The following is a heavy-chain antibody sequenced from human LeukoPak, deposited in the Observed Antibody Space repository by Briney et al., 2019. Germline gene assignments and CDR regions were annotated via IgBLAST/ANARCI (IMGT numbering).Heavy chain of an antibody. J-gene: IGHJ4*02. Sequence: SQTXSXTCTVSGGSISSSSXYWGWIRQPPXXGXEWIGSIYYSGSTYYNPSLKSRVTISVDTSKNQFSLKLSSVTAADTAVYYCARGYRSGSYFDYWGQGTLVTVSS. CDR3: ARGYRSGSYFDY. CDR2: IYYSGST. CDR1: GGSISSSSXY. D-gene: IGHD6-19*01. V-gene: IGHV4-39*07.